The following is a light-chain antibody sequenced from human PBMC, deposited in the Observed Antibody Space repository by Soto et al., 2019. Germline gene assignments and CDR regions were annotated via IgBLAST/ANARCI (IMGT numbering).Light chain of an antibody. V-gene: IGKV3-20*01. CDR3: QQYGSSPWT. Sequence: EVVLTQSPGTLSLSPGERVTLSCRASQSVSSNYFAWYQQKPGQAPRLLIYGTSSRATGIPDRFSGSASGTDFTLTSSGLEPEDVAVYYCQQYGSSPWTFGQGTKVEIK. J-gene: IGKJ1*01. CDR2: GTS. CDR1: QSVSSNY.